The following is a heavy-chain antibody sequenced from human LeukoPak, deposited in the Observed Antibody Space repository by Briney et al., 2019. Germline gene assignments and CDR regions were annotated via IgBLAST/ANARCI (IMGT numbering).Heavy chain of an antibody. Sequence: PGGSLRLSCAASGFTVSSNYMSWVRQAPGKGLEWVSVIYSGGSTYYADSVKGRFTISRDNSKNTLYLQMNSLRAEDTAVYYCARGCGGDCYFSDAFDIWGQGTMVTVSS. J-gene: IGHJ3*02. CDR2: IYSGGST. V-gene: IGHV3-53*01. D-gene: IGHD2-21*02. CDR1: GFTVSSNY. CDR3: ARGCGGDCYFSDAFDI.